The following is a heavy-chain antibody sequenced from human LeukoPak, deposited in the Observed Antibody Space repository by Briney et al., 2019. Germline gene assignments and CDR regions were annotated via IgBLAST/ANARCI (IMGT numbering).Heavy chain of an antibody. V-gene: IGHV3-23*01. CDR1: RFTFTSYA. D-gene: IGHD3-10*01. CDR2: ISNSDGNT. CDR3: AKDLHGAFDY. Sequence: GASLRLSCVASRFTFTSYAMSWVRQAPGKGLEWASTISNSDGNTYYADSVKGRFTISRDNSKNTLYLHMHILRADDTALYYCAKDLHGAFDYWGQGILVTVSS. J-gene: IGHJ4*02.